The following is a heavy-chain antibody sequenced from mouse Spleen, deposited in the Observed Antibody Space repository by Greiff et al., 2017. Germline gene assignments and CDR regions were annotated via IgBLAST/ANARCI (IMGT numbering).Heavy chain of an antibody. D-gene: IGHD2-3*01. Sequence: EVKLQESGPGLVKPSQSLSLTCSVTGYSITSGYYWNWIRQFPGNKLEWMGYISYDGSNNYNPSLKNRISITRDTSKNQFFLKLNSVTTEDTATYYCARDDGYYVGDYAMDYWGQGTSVTVSS. J-gene: IGHJ4*01. CDR3: ARDDGYYVGDYAMDY. V-gene: IGHV3-6*01. CDR1: GYSITSGYY. CDR2: ISYDGSN.